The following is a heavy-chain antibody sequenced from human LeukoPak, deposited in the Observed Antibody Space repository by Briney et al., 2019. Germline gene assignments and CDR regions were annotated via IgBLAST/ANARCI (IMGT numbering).Heavy chain of an antibody. CDR3: AKDRRASCSGGSCYLTD. Sequence: GGSLRLSCAASGFTFSSYWMSWVRQAPGKGLEWVANIKQDGSEKYYVDSVKGRFTISRDNAKNSLYLQMNSLRAEDTAVYYCAKDRRASCSGGSCYLTDWGQGTLVTVSS. CDR1: GFTFSSYW. D-gene: IGHD2-15*01. CDR2: IKQDGSEK. V-gene: IGHV3-7*01. J-gene: IGHJ4*02.